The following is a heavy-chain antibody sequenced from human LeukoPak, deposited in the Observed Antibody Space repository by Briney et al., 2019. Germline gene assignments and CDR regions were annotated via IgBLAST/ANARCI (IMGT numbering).Heavy chain of an antibody. D-gene: IGHD3-22*01. CDR1: GGTFSRFT. V-gene: IGHV1-69*13. Sequence: SVKVSCKASGGTFSRFTISWVRQAPGQGLEWMGGIIPIFGTANYAQKFQGRVTITAGESTSTAYMELSSLRSEDTAVYYCARESYDSSGYYNSWGQGTLVTVSS. CDR3: ARESYDSSGYYNS. CDR2: IIPIFGTA. J-gene: IGHJ5*02.